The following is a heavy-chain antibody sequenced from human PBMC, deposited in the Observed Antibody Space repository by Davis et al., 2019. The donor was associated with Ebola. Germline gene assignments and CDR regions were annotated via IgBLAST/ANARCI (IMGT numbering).Heavy chain of an antibody. J-gene: IGHJ5*02. Sequence: MPSETLSLTCAVYGGSFSGYYWSWIRQPPGKGLEWIGEINHSGSTNYNPSLKSRVTISVDTSKNQFSLKLSSVTAADTAVYYCARSRRGWFDPWGQGTLVIVSS. CDR3: ARSRRGWFDP. CDR2: INHSGST. V-gene: IGHV4-34*01. CDR1: GGSFSGYY.